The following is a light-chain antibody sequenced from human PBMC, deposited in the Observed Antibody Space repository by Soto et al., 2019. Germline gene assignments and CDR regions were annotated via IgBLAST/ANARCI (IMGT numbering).Light chain of an antibody. CDR1: RSVTSS. J-gene: IGKJ2*01. Sequence: EIVMTHSPVTLSVSPGERTTLSFSASRSVTSSLAWYQQKPGQAPRLLIYGASTRATGIPARFSGSGSGTEFTLTISSLQSEDFAVYYCQQYDKWPQFTFGQGTKVDIK. CDR3: QQYDKWPQFT. CDR2: GAS. V-gene: IGKV3-15*01.